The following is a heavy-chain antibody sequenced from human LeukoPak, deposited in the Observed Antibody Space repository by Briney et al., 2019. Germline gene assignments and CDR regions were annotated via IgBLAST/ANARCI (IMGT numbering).Heavy chain of an antibody. V-gene: IGHV3-7*01. CDR2: IKQDGSQ. CDR1: GFTFSRRW. Sequence: GGSLRLSCAAPGFTFSRRWMGWVRQAPGKGLEWVASIKQDGSQYYVDSVKGRFFISRENAKNSVSLQMNSLRGEDTAVYYCARGPDFGDRLDYFDYWGQGTLVTVS. CDR3: ARGPDFGDRLDYFDY. D-gene: IGHD4-17*01. J-gene: IGHJ4*02.